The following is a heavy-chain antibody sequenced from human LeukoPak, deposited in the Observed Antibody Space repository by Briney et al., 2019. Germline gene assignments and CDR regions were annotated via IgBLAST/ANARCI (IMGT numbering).Heavy chain of an antibody. V-gene: IGHV4-59*11. J-gene: IGHJ4*02. Sequence: PSETLSRTATVYSGPINSHYWSWIRPPPWHGLARIGYIYYSGSTNYTRSLKSRVTISVDTSKNQFSLKLSSVTAADTAVYDCASYLGAVYHFDYWGQGALVTVSS. D-gene: IGHD3-16*01. CDR3: ASYLGAVYHFDY. CDR2: IYYSGST. CDR1: SGPINSHY.